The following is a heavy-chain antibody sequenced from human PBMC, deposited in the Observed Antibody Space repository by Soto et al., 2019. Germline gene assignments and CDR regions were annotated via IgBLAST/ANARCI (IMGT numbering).Heavy chain of an antibody. V-gene: IGHV3-15*07. CDR2: IKSKPDGGTT. J-gene: IGHJ4*02. CDR3: TTDLLTTVTW. CDR1: GFTFSNAW. Sequence: WGSLRLSCAASGFTFSNAWMNWVRQTPGKGLEWVGRIKSKPDGGTTDYAAPVKGRFTISRDDSQNTLYLQMNSLTTEDTAVYYCTTDLLTTVTWWGQGTLVTVSS. D-gene: IGHD4-17*01.